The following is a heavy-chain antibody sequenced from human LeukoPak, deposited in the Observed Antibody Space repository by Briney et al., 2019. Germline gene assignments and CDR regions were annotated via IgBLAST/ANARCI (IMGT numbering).Heavy chain of an antibody. Sequence: ASVKVSCKASGYTFRRYYMHWVRQAPGQGLEWMGIISPSGGSTTYAQKFQGRVTMTRDTSTSTVYMELSSLRSDDTAVYYCARVTCPGGDCYYYYGLDVWGQGTTVTVSS. CDR3: ARVTCPGGDCYYYYGLDV. CDR2: ISPSGGST. J-gene: IGHJ6*02. D-gene: IGHD2-21*02. CDR1: GYTFRRYY. V-gene: IGHV1-46*01.